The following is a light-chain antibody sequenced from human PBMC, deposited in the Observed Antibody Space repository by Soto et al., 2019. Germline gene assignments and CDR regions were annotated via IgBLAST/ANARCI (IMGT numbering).Light chain of an antibody. V-gene: IGKV3-11*01. CDR1: QTLANY. Sequence: EVVLTQSPATLSLSPGERATLSCRASQTLANYLAWYQQRPGQAPRLLIYDASNRATGIPARFSGSGSGTDFPLTSSSLEPEYSAVYYRQQRSDSYTFGQGTTLEIK. CDR2: DAS. J-gene: IGKJ2*01. CDR3: QQRSDSYT.